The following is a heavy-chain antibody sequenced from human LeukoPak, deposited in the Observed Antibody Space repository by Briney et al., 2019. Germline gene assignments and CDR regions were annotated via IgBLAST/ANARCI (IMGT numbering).Heavy chain of an antibody. Sequence: GSLRLSCAASGFTFSNAWTSWVRQPPGKGLEWIGEINHSGSTNYNPSLKSRVTISVDTSKNQFSLKLSSVTAADTAVYYCARDAPYGYSYDPFDYWGQGTLVTVSS. D-gene: IGHD5-18*01. CDR1: GFTFSNAW. CDR3: ARDAPYGYSYDPFDY. CDR2: INHSGST. V-gene: IGHV4-34*01. J-gene: IGHJ4*02.